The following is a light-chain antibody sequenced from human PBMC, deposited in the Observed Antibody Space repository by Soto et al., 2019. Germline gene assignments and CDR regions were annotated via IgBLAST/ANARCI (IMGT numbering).Light chain of an antibody. J-gene: IGKJ1*01. V-gene: IGKV1-39*01. CDR3: QHSYSTPRT. Sequence: DIQMTQSPSSLSASVGDRVTITCRASQSISSYLNWYQQKPGKAPKLLIYAASSLQSGVPSRFSGSVSGTDFTLTISSLQPEDFATYYCQHSYSTPRTFGQGTKVDIK. CDR1: QSISSY. CDR2: AAS.